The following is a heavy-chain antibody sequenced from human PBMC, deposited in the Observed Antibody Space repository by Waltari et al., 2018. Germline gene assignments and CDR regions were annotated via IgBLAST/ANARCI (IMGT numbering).Heavy chain of an antibody. V-gene: IGHV3-7*01. CDR3: ARALRSTSCV. J-gene: IGHJ4*02. CDR1: GCSHSSHV. Sequence: VQLVESGGGVVKPGGSLRIAGEAAGCSHSSHVWGWDRQAPGKGLELVANIKQDGSEKYYVDSVKGRFTISRDNAKNSLYLQMNSLRAEDTAVYYCARALRSTSCVWGQGTLVTVSS. CDR2: IKQDGSEK. D-gene: IGHD2-2*01.